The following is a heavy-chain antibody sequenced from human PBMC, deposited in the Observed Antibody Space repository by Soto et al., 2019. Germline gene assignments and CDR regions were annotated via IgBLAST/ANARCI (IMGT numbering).Heavy chain of an antibody. J-gene: IGHJ4*02. CDR2: IWYDGSKK. CDR3: ARLSGTGHDQKVDY. CDR1: GFIFSNYG. D-gene: IGHD2-8*02. V-gene: IGHV3-33*01. Sequence: QVQLVESGGGVVQPGMSLRLSCTASGFIFSNYGMHWVRQAPGKGLEWVAVIWYDGSKKYYVDSVEGRFTISRDNSKNTLFLQMNNLRVEDTAVYYCARLSGTGHDQKVDYWGQGILVTVSP.